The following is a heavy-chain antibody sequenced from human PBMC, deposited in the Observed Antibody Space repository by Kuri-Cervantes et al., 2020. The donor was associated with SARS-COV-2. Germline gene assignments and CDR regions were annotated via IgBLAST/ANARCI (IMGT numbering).Heavy chain of an antibody. CDR3: AKAGDIVVVPAAYFDY. V-gene: IGHV3-23*01. Sequence: GESLKISCAASGFTFSGYAMSWVRQAPGKGLEWVSAISGSGGSTYYADSVKGRFTISRDNSKNTPYLQMNSLRAEDTAVYYCAKAGDIVVVPAAYFDYWGQGTLVTVSS. D-gene: IGHD2-2*01. CDR2: ISGSGGST. J-gene: IGHJ4*02. CDR1: GFTFSGYA.